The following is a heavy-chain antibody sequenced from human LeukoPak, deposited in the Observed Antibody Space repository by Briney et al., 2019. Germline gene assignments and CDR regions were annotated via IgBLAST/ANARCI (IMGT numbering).Heavy chain of an antibody. J-gene: IGHJ6*03. Sequence: PSETLSLTCTVSGGSISSGGNYWSWIRQPPGKGLEWIGSIYYSGSTYYNPSLKSRVTISVDTSKNQFSLKLSSVTAADTAVYYCARVPYYYYMDVWGKGTTVTVSS. CDR3: ARVPYYYYMDV. V-gene: IGHV4-39*07. CDR1: GGSISSGGNY. CDR2: IYYSGST.